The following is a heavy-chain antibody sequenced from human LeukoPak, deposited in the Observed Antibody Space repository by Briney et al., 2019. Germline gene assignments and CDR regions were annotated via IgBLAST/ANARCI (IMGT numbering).Heavy chain of an antibody. CDR3: ARGGGQQLGRGDYFDP. J-gene: IGHJ5*02. V-gene: IGHV3-21*06. CDR1: GFTLSLSS. D-gene: IGHD6-13*01. CDR2: ISASSRYI. Sequence: GGSLRLSCEASGFTLSLSSMNWVRQAPGKGPEWVSSISASSRYIYYADSVKDRFTISRDNAKNSLYLEMNSLRAEDTALYYCARGGGQQLGRGDYFDPWGQGTLVTVSS.